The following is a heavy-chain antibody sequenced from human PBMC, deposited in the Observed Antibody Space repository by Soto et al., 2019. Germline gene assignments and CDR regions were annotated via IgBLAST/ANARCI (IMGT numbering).Heavy chain of an antibody. CDR3: ARVPGRGTVTTNWCEP. J-gene: IGHJ5*02. V-gene: IGHV4-59*01. CDR2: IYYSGST. Sequence: PSLTRSLPCTVSRGSHSSYYWRWIRQPPGKGLEWIWYIYYSGSTNYIPSLNSRVTISVDTSKNQFSLKLSSVSAAGTSVYYCARVPGRGTVTTNWCEPWGQGTRVTVSS. D-gene: IGHD4-17*01. CDR1: RGSHSSYY.